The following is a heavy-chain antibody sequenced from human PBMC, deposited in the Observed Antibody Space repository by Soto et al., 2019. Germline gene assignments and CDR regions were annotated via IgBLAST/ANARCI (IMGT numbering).Heavy chain of an antibody. CDR1: GFTFSSYA. J-gene: IGHJ5*02. V-gene: IGHV3-30-3*01. Sequence: PGGSLRLSCAASGFTFSSYAMHWVRQAPGKGLEWVAVISYDGSNKYYADSVKGRFTISRDNSKNTLYLQMNSLRAEDTAVYYCARAGCSSTSCPPGPWGQGTLVTVSS. D-gene: IGHD2-2*01. CDR3: ARAGCSSTSCPPGP. CDR2: ISYDGSNK.